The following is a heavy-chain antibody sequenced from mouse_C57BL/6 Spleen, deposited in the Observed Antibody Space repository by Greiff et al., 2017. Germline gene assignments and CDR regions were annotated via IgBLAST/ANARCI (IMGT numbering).Heavy chain of an antibody. Sequence: VQLQQSGPELVKPGASVKISCKASGYAFSSSWMNWVKQRPGKGLEWIGRIYPGDGDTTYNGKFKGKATLTADKSSSTAYMQLSSLTSEDSAVYFCARGDYYGSTWFAYWGQGTLVTVSA. CDR2: IYPGDGDT. CDR3: ARGDYYGSTWFAY. V-gene: IGHV1-82*01. D-gene: IGHD1-1*01. J-gene: IGHJ3*01. CDR1: GYAFSSSW.